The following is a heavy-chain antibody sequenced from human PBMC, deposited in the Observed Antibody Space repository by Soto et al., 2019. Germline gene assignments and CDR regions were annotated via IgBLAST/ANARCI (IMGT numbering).Heavy chain of an antibody. Sequence: HPGGSLRLSCAASGFTFSSYAMSWVRQAPGKGLEWVSAISGSGGSTYYADSVKGRFTISRDNSKNTLYLQMNSLRAEDTAVYYCAKGHSNIPIYGMDVWGQGTTVTVS. D-gene: IGHD4-4*01. CDR1: GFTFSSYA. CDR3: AKGHSNIPIYGMDV. V-gene: IGHV3-23*01. CDR2: ISGSGGST. J-gene: IGHJ6*02.